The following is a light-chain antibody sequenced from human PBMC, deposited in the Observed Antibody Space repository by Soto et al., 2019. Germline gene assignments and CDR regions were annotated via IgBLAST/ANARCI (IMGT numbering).Light chain of an antibody. J-gene: IGLJ1*01. Sequence: QSVLTQHASVSGSPGQSITISCTGTSSDVGGYNYVSWYQHHPGKAPKLMIYDVIKRPSGVSNRFSGSKSGNTASLTISGLQAEDEADYYCTSFAGTTFVFGTGTKVTVL. CDR2: DVI. V-gene: IGLV2-14*03. CDR1: SSDVGGYNY. CDR3: TSFAGTTFV.